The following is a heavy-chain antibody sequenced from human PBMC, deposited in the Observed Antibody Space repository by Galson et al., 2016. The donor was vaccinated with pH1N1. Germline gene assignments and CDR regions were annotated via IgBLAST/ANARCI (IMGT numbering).Heavy chain of an antibody. CDR2: INWNGGST. V-gene: IGHV3-20*04. CDR3: ARVSRIVLMAPMDV. CDR1: GFTFDDNG. D-gene: IGHD2-8*01. Sequence: SLGLSCAASGFTFDDNGMSWVRQPPGKGLEWVASINWNGGSTSYADSGKGRFTISRDNARNSLYLQMNSLRVEDTALYYCARVSRIVLMAPMDVWGKGTTVTVSS. J-gene: IGHJ6*03.